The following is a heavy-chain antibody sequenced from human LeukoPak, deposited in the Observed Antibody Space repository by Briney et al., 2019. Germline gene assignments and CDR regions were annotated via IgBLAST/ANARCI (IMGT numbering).Heavy chain of an antibody. J-gene: IGHJ4*02. V-gene: IGHV4-61*02. CDR1: GGSISSGSYY. CDR2: IYTSGST. D-gene: IGHD3-16*01. Sequence: SETLSLTCTVSGGSISSGSYYCSWIRQPAGKGLEWIGRIYTSGSTNYNPSLKSRVTISVDTSKNQFSLRLSYTAVCYCARCLGGRCDYFDYWGQGTLVTVSS. CDR3: ARCLGGRCDYFDY.